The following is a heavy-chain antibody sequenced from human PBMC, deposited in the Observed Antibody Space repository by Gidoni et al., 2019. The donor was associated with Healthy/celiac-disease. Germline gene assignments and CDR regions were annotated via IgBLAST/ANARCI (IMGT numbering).Heavy chain of an antibody. V-gene: IGHV3-20*04. CDR1: GFTVDDYG. Sequence: EVQLVESGGGVVRPGGSLGLSCTASGFTVDDYGMSWVRQAAGKGLEWVSGINWNGGSTGYADSVKGRFTISRDNAKNSLYLQMNSLRAEDTALYYCARVGSVAANHYYYYGMDVWGQGTTVTVSS. D-gene: IGHD2-15*01. CDR3: ARVGSVAANHYYYYGMDV. J-gene: IGHJ6*02. CDR2: INWNGGST.